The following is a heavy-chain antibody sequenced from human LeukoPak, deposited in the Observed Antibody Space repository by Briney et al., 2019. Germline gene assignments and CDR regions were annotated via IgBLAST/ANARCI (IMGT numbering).Heavy chain of an antibody. J-gene: IGHJ3*02. CDR3: ARGHSSDAFDI. CDR2: IYSGGST. CDR1: GFTVSSNY. Sequence: GGSLRLSCAASGFTVSSNYMSWVRPAPGKGLEWVSVIYSGGSTYYADSVKGRFTISRDNSKNTLYLQMNSLRAEDTAVYYCARGHSSDAFDIWGQGTMVTVSS. V-gene: IGHV3-66*02. D-gene: IGHD2-15*01.